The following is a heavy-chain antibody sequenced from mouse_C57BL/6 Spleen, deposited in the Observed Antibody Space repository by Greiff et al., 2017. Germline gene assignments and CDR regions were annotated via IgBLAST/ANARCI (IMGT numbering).Heavy chain of an antibody. CDR2: IHPSDSDT. Sequence: QVQLQQPGAELVKPGASVKVSCKASGYTFTSYWMHWVKQRPGQGLEWIGRIHPSDSDTNYNQKFKGKATLTVDKSSSTAYMQLSSLTSEDSAVYYCAILTMITTSYWYFDVWGTGTTVTVAS. CDR3: AILTMITTSYWYFDV. CDR1: GYTFTSYW. V-gene: IGHV1-74*01. J-gene: IGHJ1*03. D-gene: IGHD2-4*01.